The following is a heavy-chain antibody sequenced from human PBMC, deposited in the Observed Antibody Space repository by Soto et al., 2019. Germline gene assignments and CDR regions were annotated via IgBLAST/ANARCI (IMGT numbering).Heavy chain of an antibody. CDR2: IDQDGNER. CDR1: GFIFNTYW. Sequence: GGSLRLSCTGSGFIFNTYWINWVRQAPGRGLEWVASIDQDGNERRYADSVRGRFTIPRDNGKSSLFLQMDSLRAEDAAVYYCLATGGSSYWGQGIPVTVSS. J-gene: IGHJ4*02. CDR3: LATGGSSY. V-gene: IGHV3-7*03.